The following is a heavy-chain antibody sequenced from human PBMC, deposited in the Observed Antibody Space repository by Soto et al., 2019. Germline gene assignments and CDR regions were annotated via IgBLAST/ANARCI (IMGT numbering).Heavy chain of an antibody. V-gene: IGHV1-2*02. CDR1: RYTFTGYY. CDR2: INPNSGGT. D-gene: IGHD6-6*01. Sequence: GASVKVSCKASRYTFTGYYMHWVRQAPGQGLEWMGWINPNSGGTNYAQKFQGRVTMTRDTSISTAYMELSRLRSDDTAVYYCARFPPLIKYSSSSETYYYYYGMDVWGQGTTVTVSS. J-gene: IGHJ6*02. CDR3: ARFPPLIKYSSSSETYYYYYGMDV.